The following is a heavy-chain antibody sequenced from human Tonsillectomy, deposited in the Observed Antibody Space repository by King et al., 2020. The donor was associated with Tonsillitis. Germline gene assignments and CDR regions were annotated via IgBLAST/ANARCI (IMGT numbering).Heavy chain of an antibody. CDR1: GYSFNKYW. CDR3: ARRGDGYSFDY. Sequence: VQLVESGAEVKKPGESLKISCEGSGYSFNKYWIDWVRQMPGKGLEWRGIVYPGDSDSKYSPSFQGQVTISADKSINTVYLQWSSLKASDTAMYYCARRGDGYSFDYWGQGTLVTVSA. J-gene: IGHJ4*02. D-gene: IGHD5-24*01. CDR2: VYPGDSDS. V-gene: IGHV5-51*01.